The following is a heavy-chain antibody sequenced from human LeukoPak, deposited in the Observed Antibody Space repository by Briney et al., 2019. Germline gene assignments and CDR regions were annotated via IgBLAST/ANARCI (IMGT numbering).Heavy chain of an antibody. CDR1: GGSISTYY. J-gene: IGHJ4*02. D-gene: IGHD6-19*01. V-gene: IGHV4-4*07. Sequence: PSETLSLTCTVSGGSISTYYYSWIRQPAGKGLEWIGRIYSSGSTNHNPSLKSRVTMSVETSKNQFSLILSSVTASDTAVYYCARKNSGGWYFDYWGQGTLVTVSS. CDR2: IYSSGST. CDR3: ARKNSGGWYFDY.